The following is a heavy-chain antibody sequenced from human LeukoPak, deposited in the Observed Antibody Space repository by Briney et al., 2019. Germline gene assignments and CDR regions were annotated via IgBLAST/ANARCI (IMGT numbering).Heavy chain of an antibody. CDR2: IIPIFGTA. Sequence: SVKVSCKASGGTFSSYAISWVRQAPGQGLEWMGGIIPIFGTANYAQKFQGRVTITADESTSTAYMELSSLRSEDTAVYYCARGRGYDSNCVYYYYMDVWGKGTTVTVSS. D-gene: IGHD5-12*01. V-gene: IGHV1-69*13. CDR1: GGTFSSYA. J-gene: IGHJ6*03. CDR3: ARGRGYDSNCVYYYYMDV.